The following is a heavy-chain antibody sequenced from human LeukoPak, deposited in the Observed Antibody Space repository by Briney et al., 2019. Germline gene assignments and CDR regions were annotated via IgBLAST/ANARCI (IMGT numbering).Heavy chain of an antibody. CDR2: IYYSEST. CDR1: GGSISSGGYY. D-gene: IGHD2-2*01. V-gene: IGHV4-31*03. Sequence: PSETLSLTCTVSGGSISSGGYYWSWIRQHPGKGLEWCGYIYYSESTYYNPSLKSRVTISVDTSKNQFSLKLSSVTAADTAVYYCARAVPAAIRYYGMDVWGQGTTVTVSS. J-gene: IGHJ6*02. CDR3: ARAVPAAIRYYGMDV.